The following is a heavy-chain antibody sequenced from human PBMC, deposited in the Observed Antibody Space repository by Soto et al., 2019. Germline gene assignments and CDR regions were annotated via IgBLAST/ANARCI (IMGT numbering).Heavy chain of an antibody. D-gene: IGHD3-22*01. CDR1: GGSISSGDYY. J-gene: IGHJ5*02. V-gene: IGHV4-30-4*01. CDR2: IYYSGST. Sequence: PSETLSLTCTVSGGSISSGDYYWSWIRQPPGKGLEWIGYIYYSGSTYYNPSLKSRVTISVDTSKNQFSLKLSSVTAADTAVYYFARDPYDRWLGGFDPWGQGTLVTVSS. CDR3: ARDPYDRWLGGFDP.